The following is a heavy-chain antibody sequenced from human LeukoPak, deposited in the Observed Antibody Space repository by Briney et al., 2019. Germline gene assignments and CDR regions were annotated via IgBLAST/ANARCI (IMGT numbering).Heavy chain of an antibody. V-gene: IGHV3-21*01. CDR3: ARAGGYGNNLGFDP. J-gene: IGHJ5*02. Sequence: GGSLRLSCAASGFTFSSYSMNWVRQAPGKGLEWVSSISSSSSYIYYADSVKGRFTISRDNAKNSLYLRMNSLRAEDTAVYYCARAGGYGNNLGFDPWGQGTLVTVSS. CDR1: GFTFSSYS. CDR2: ISSSSSYI. D-gene: IGHD4-11*01.